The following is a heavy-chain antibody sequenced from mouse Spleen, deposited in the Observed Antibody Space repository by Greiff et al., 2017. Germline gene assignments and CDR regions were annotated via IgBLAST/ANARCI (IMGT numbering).Heavy chain of an antibody. CDR3: ARPGRSTMVTTVFDY. CDR1: GFTFSSYG. V-gene: IGHV5-6*01. J-gene: IGHJ2*01. CDR2: ISSGGSYT. D-gene: IGHD2-2*01. Sequence: EVKLVESGGDLVKPGGSLKLSCAASGFTFSSYGMSWVRQTPDKRLEWVATISSGGSYTYYPDSVKGRFTISRDNAKNTLYLQMSSLKSEDTAMYYCARPGRSTMVTTVFDYWGQGTTLTVSS.